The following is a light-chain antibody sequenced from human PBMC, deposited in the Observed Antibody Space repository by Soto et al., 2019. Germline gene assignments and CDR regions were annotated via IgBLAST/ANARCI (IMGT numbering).Light chain of an antibody. CDR2: WAS. J-gene: IGKJ1*01. CDR3: QQYYSTPT. CDR1: QSVLYSSNNKNY. Sequence: DIVMTQSPDSLAVSLGERATINCKSSQSVLYSSNNKNYLAWYQQKPGQPPKLLIYWASTRESGVPDRFSGSASGTDFTLTISSLHAEDVAVYYCQQYYSTPTFGQGTKVEIK. V-gene: IGKV4-1*01.